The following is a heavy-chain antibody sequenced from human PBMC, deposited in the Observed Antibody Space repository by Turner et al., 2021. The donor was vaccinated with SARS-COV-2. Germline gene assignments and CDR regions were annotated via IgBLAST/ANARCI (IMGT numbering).Heavy chain of an antibody. CDR1: GGSFSGYL. CDR2: INHRETT. Sequence: QVQLQQWGAGLLKPSETLSLTCGVYGGSFSGYLWSWVRQPPGKGPEWIGEINHRETTNSTPSLKSRVTISVDTSKNQFSLNVTSVTPADTAVYYCARAVGMAASTRPNSGDSNAHRWFDFWGQGTLVTVSS. CDR3: ARAVGMAASTRPNSGDSNAHRWFDF. D-gene: IGHD4-4*01. V-gene: IGHV4-34*01. J-gene: IGHJ5*01.